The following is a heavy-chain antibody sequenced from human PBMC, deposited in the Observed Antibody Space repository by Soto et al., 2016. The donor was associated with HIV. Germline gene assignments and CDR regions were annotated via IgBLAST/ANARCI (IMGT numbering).Heavy chain of an antibody. Sequence: EVQLLGSGGGLVQPGGSLRLSCAASGFSFSTYAMSWVRQAPGKGLEWVASISGSGSSTYYADSVKGRFTISRDNSKNMLYLQMNSLRAEDTAVYYCTKDLPGRPVGARGRDYFDYWGQGTLVTVSS. CDR3: TKDLPGRPVGARGRDYFDY. CDR1: GFSFSTYA. V-gene: IGHV3-23*01. J-gene: IGHJ4*02. D-gene: IGHD1-26*01. CDR2: ISGSGSST.